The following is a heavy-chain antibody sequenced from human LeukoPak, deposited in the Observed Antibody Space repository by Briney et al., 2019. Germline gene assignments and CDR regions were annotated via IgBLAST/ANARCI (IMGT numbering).Heavy chain of an antibody. CDR2: ISFDGNDK. V-gene: IGHV3-30-3*01. Sequence: GGSLRLSCAASGFAFSTYAMHWVRQTPGKGLEWVAVISFDGNDKYSADSVKGRFTISRDNSNNTLYLQMNSLRAEDTAVYYCARARGIQLWYINFDYWGQGALVTASS. J-gene: IGHJ4*02. D-gene: IGHD5-18*01. CDR3: ARARGIQLWYINFDY. CDR1: GFAFSTYA.